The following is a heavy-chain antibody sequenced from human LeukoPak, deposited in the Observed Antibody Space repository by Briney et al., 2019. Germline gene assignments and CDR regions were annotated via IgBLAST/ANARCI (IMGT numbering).Heavy chain of an antibody. CDR2: ISGDGDST. Sequence: GGSLRHSCAAPGVTFDDYAIHSVRPAPGGGLDWVSLISGDGDSTYYADYVKGRFTISRDNSKNSLYLQMNSLRTEDTDLYYCAKGNERRAFDIWGQGTMATVSS. CDR3: AKGNERRAFDI. CDR1: GVTFDDYA. V-gene: IGHV3-43*02. J-gene: IGHJ3*02.